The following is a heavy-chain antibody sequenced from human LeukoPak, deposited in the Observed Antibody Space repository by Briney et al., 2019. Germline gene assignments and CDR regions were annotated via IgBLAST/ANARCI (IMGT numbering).Heavy chain of an antibody. CDR2: IKSDGSIT. J-gene: IGHJ4*02. CDR3: ARAPPPNDY. V-gene: IGHV3-74*01. Sequence: AGGSLRLSSAASGFTFSDYWMDWVRQAPGKGLVWVSRIKSDGSITSYADSVKGRFTISRDNAKNTLYLQMNSLRAEDTAVYYCARAPPPNDYWGQGTLVTVSS. CDR1: GFTFSDYW.